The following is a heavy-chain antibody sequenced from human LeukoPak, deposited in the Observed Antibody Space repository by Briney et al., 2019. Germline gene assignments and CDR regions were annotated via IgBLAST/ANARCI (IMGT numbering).Heavy chain of an antibody. CDR1: GFTFSSYA. CDR2: ISGSGGST. D-gene: IGHD3-10*01. CDR3: ARLWFGELLSQGFDY. J-gene: IGHJ4*02. V-gene: IGHV3-23*01. Sequence: PGGSLRLSCAASGFTFSSYAMSWVRQAPGKGLEWVSAISGSGGSTYYADSVKGRFTISRDNSKNTLYLQMNSLRAEDTAVYYCARLWFGELLSQGFDYWGQGTLVTVSS.